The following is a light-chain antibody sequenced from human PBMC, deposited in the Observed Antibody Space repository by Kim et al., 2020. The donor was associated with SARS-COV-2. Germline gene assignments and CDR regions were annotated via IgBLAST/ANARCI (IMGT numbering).Light chain of an antibody. CDR2: KDS. Sequence: SVAPGPAALVTCGGDNIEKRNVHWYQQRPGQAPLLVIFKDSKRPSGIPGRGSGSNSGNTATLTISRVQAGDEADYYCQVWDGRAVVFGGGTQLTVL. CDR3: QVWDGRAVV. V-gene: IGLV3-9*01. CDR1: NIEKRN. J-gene: IGLJ2*01.